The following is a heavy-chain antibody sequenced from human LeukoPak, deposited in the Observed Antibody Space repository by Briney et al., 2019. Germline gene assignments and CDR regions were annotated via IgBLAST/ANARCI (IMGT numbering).Heavy chain of an antibody. V-gene: IGHV4-38-2*01. CDR1: GYSISSGYY. CDR2: IYHSGST. D-gene: IGHD3-3*01. CDR3: ARQGIGGYYDFWSFDY. J-gene: IGHJ4*02. Sequence: SETLSLTCAVSGYSISSGYYWGWIRQPPGKGLEWIGSIYHSGSTYYNPSLKSRVTISVDTSKNQFSLKLSSVTAADTAVYYCARQGIGGYYDFWSFDYWGQGTLATVSS.